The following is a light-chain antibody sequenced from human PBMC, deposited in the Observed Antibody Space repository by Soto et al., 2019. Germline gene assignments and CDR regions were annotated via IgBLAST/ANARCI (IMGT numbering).Light chain of an antibody. Sequence: DIQMTQSPSILSASVGDRVTITCRASQSISTWLAWFQQIPGKAPNLLIYKASNLQSGVPSRFSGSGSGTDFTLTITSLPPDDFATYYCQQYHSYPWTFGQGTRVDVK. V-gene: IGKV1-5*03. J-gene: IGKJ1*01. CDR2: KAS. CDR3: QQYHSYPWT. CDR1: QSISTW.